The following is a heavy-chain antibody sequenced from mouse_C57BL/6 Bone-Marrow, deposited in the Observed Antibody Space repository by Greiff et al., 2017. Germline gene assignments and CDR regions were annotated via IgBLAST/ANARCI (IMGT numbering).Heavy chain of an antibody. CDR3: AREGYAREY. Sequence: VKLQESGAELMKPGASVMLSCKASGYTFTGYCIEWVKQRPGHGLEWIGEILPGGGSTNYNEKFKGKATLTGDTSSSTAYMELSSLTTEDSAIYFGAREGYAREYGGQGTAVTVSA. V-gene: IGHV1-9*01. CDR1: GYTFTGYC. CDR2: ILPGGGST. J-gene: IGHJ4*01.